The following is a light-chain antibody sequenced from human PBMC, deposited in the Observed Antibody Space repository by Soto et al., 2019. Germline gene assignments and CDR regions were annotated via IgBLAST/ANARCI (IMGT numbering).Light chain of an antibody. CDR2: EAS. CDR1: QSVSSSY. Sequence: EIVLTQSPGTLSLSPGERATLSCRASQSVSSSYLAWYQQKPGQAPRLLIYEASNRATGIPARFSGSGSGTEFTLTISSLQSEDFAVYYCQQYNNWPLTFGGGTKVDIK. J-gene: IGKJ4*01. CDR3: QQYNNWPLT. V-gene: IGKV3D-15*01.